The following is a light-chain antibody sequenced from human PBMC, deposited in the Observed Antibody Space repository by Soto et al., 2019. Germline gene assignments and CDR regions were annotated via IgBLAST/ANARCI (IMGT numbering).Light chain of an antibody. CDR3: QHYSDWPLT. V-gene: IGKV3-15*01. CDR2: GIS. J-gene: IGKJ4*01. CDR1: QSVRNN. Sequence: EIVMTQSPAPLSVSPGERATLSCRASQSVRNNYLAWYQQKPGQAPRLLIYGISTRATGIPARFSGSGSGTEFTLTIICLQSEDFAVYYCQHYSDWPLTFGGGTKVEIK.